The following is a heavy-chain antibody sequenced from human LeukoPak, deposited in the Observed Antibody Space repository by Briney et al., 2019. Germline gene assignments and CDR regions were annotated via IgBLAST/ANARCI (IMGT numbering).Heavy chain of an antibody. Sequence: PGGSLRLSCTASGFTFSGAWMTWVRQAPGKGLEWVSAISDSGNTYHADSVKGRFTISRDSSKNTLFLQMNRLRPEDAAVYYCAKAPVTTCRGAYCYPFDYWGQGTLVTVSS. CDR3: AKAPVTTCRGAYCYPFDY. CDR2: ISDSGNT. V-gene: IGHV3-23*01. J-gene: IGHJ4*02. CDR1: GFTFSGAW. D-gene: IGHD2-21*01.